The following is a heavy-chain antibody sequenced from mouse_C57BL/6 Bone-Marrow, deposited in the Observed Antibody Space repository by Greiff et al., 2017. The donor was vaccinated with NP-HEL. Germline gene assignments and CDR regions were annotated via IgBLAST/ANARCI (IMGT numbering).Heavy chain of an antibody. CDR3: ARARGVPAFGV. CDR2: ISNLAYSI. J-gene: IGHJ1*03. CDR1: GFTFSDYG. Sequence: EVKVVESGGGLVQPGGSLKLSCAASGFTFSDYGMAWVRQAPRKGLEWVAFISNLAYSIYYADTVTGRSTFTRENATNTLYLEMSSLRSEDPAMYYCARARGVPAFGVWGTGTTLTVSS. D-gene: IGHD2-14*01. V-gene: IGHV5-15*01.